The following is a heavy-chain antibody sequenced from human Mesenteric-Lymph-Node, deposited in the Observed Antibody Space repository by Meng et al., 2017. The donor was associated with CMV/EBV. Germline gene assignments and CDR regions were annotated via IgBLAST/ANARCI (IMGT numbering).Heavy chain of an antibody. V-gene: IGHV4-28*02. D-gene: IGHD3-16*01. Sequence: VSVYSLSSTSWGAWIRQPPGKGLEWVGYIYYSGSIHYNPSLKSRLTLSVDTSKNQFSLRLSSVTAVDTAVYYCARRGTTASYDAFDIWGQGTMVTVSS. CDR2: IYYSGSI. CDR3: ARRGTTASYDAFDI. CDR1: VYSLSSTSW. J-gene: IGHJ3*02.